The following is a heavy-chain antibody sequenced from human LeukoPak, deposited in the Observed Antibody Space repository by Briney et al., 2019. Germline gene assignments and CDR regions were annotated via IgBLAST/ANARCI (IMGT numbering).Heavy chain of an antibody. CDR3: AREGLGEYMAHDAFDL. D-gene: IGHD3-16*01. CDR1: GYSFSDNG. J-gene: IGHJ3*01. CDR2: ISPYNGNT. Sequence: ASVKVSCKASGYSFSDNGLNWVRQAPRQGREWMGWISPYNGNTKYVENLEGRVTMTTDASTNTAYMEPRSLTSDDTAVHYCAREGLGEYMAHDAFDLWGQGTMVIVSS. V-gene: IGHV1-18*04.